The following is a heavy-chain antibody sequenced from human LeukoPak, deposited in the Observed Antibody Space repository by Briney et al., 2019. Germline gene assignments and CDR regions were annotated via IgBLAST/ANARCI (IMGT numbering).Heavy chain of an antibody. CDR1: GFTFSSYW. V-gene: IGHV3-7*01. D-gene: IGHD3-10*01. J-gene: IGHJ6*03. CDR3: ARRGSGSYYNVYYYYYYMDV. Sequence: PGGSLRLSCAASGFTFSSYWMSWVRQAPGKGLEWVANIKQDGSEKYYVDSVKGRFTISRDNAKNSLYLQMNSLRAEDTAVYYCARRGSGSYYNVYYYYYYMDVWGKGTTVTISS. CDR2: IKQDGSEK.